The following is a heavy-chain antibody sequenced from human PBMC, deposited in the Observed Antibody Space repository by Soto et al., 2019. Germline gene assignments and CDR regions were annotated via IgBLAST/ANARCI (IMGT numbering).Heavy chain of an antibody. J-gene: IGHJ6*02. CDR3: ARDGDSSGYRHRYYYGMDV. Sequence: SETLSLTCTVSGGSISSGGYYWSWIRQHPGKGLEWIGYIYYSGSTYYNPSLKSRVTISVDTSKNQFSLKLSSVTAADTAVYYCARDGDSSGYRHRYYYGMDVWGQGTTVTVSS. V-gene: IGHV4-31*03. CDR1: GGSISSGGYY. D-gene: IGHD3-22*01. CDR2: IYYSGST.